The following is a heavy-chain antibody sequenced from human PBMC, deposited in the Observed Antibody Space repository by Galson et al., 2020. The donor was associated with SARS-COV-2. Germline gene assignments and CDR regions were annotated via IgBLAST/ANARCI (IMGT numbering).Heavy chain of an antibody. V-gene: IGHV4-4*02. CDR2: IYHSGST. CDR1: GGSISSSNW. D-gene: IGHD3-22*01. CDR3: ASAPQYDSSGYYLDY. Sequence: SETLSLTCAVSGGSISSSNWWSWVRQPPGKGLEWIGEIYHSGSTNYNPSLKSRVTISVDKSKNQFSLKLSSVTAADTAVYYCASAPQYDSSGYYLDYWGQGTLVTVS. J-gene: IGHJ4*02.